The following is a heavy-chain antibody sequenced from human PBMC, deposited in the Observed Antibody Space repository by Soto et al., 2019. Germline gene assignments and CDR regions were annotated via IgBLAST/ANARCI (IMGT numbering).Heavy chain of an antibody. D-gene: IGHD3-10*01. CDR1: GGSIISYY. CDR2: IYTNGDT. J-gene: IGHJ4*02. V-gene: IGHV4-4*07. CDR3: ARDYYGSGSRFDY. Sequence: PSETLSLTCTVPGGSIISYYWSWIRQPAGKGLEWIGRIYTNGDTNYNPSLKSRVTMSVDTSKNQFSLNLSSVTAADTAVYYCARDYYGSGSRFDYWGQGTQVTVSS.